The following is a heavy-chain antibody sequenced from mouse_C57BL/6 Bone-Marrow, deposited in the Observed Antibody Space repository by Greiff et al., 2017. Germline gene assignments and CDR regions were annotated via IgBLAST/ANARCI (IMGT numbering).Heavy chain of an antibody. J-gene: IGHJ2*01. V-gene: IGHV1-81*01. CDR2: IYPRSGNT. Sequence: QVQLKQSGAELARPGASVKLSCKASGYTFTSYGISWVKQRTGQGLEWIGEIYPRSGNTYYNEKFKGKATLTADKSSSTAYMELRSLTSEDSAVYFCARYYDYDGYFDYWGQGTTLTVSS. CDR1: GYTFTSYG. D-gene: IGHD2-4*01. CDR3: ARYYDYDGYFDY.